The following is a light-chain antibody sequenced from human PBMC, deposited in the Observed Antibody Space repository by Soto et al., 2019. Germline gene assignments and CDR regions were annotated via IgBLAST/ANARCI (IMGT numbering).Light chain of an antibody. CDR1: QSISTY. Sequence: DIQMTQSPSSLSASVGDRVTITCRASQSISTYLNWYQQKPGRAPKLLIYLASTLQSGVPSRFSGSGSGTDFTLTISSLQPEDFATYYCLQHNSYPWTFGQGTKVDIK. V-gene: IGKV1-39*01. CDR3: LQHNSYPWT. CDR2: LAS. J-gene: IGKJ1*01.